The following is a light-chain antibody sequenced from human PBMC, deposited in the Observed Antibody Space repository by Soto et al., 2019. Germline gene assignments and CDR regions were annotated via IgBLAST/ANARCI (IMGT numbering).Light chain of an antibody. CDR3: QQCGSSPWT. CDR1: QSVSNNY. Sequence: EIVLTQSPGTLSLSPGERATLSCRASQSVSNNYLAWHQQKPGQAPRLLIYVASSRAPGIPERFSGSGSGTDFTLTISRLEPEDFAVYYCQQCGSSPWTFGQGTKVEI. J-gene: IGKJ1*01. V-gene: IGKV3-20*01. CDR2: VAS.